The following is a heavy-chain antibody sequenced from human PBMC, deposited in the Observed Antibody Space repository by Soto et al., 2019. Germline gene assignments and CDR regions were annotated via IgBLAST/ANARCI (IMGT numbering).Heavy chain of an antibody. CDR2: INVFNGDP. CDR1: GYLFTDYG. V-gene: IGHV1-18*01. D-gene: IGHD1-1*01. Sequence: QVHQVQSGPEVKKPGASIKVSCKASGYLFTDYGIAWVRQAPGQGLEWMGWINVFNGDPRYAPDFQGRVTMTKDTSTNTASMELRSLRSDDTAVYFCVRVRRGQLDFWGQGSLVTVSS. J-gene: IGHJ4*02. CDR3: VRVRRGQLDF.